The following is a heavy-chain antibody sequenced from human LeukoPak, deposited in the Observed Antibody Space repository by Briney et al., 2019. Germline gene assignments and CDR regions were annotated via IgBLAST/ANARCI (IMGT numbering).Heavy chain of an antibody. Sequence: PGGSLRLSCAASGFTFSSFGMHWVRQAPGKGLEWVAFIRYDGTNKYCADSVKGRFTISRDNSKNTLYLQMNSLRAEDTAVYYCARDLIIGGNYYFDYWGQGTLVTVSS. CDR2: IRYDGTNK. J-gene: IGHJ4*02. CDR1: GFTFSSFG. V-gene: IGHV3-30*02. CDR3: ARDLIIGGNYYFDY. D-gene: IGHD1-1*01.